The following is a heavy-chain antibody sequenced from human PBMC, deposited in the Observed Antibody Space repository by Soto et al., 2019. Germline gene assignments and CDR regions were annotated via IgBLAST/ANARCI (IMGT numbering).Heavy chain of an antibody. CDR2: ITGSGGKT. J-gene: IGHJ6*02. Sequence: GGSLRLSCAASGFTFSSYSMSWVRQAPGQGLEWVASITGSGGKTYYADSVKGRFTISRDNPKNTVYLQMNSLRADDTAVYYCAKGIAAMDVWGQGTTVTVSS. V-gene: IGHV3-23*01. D-gene: IGHD6-13*01. CDR1: GFTFSSYS. CDR3: AKGIAAMDV.